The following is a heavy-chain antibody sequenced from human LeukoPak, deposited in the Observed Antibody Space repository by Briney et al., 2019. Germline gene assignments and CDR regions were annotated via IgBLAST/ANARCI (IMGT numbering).Heavy chain of an antibody. CDR3: ARGTGFFDP. V-gene: IGHV3-11*01. D-gene: IGHD1-1*01. Sequence: GGSLRLSCAASGFTSSDYYMSWIRQAPGKGMEWISYISGSGSSTYFADSVKGRFTISRDNAKNSLSLQMNSLRAEDTAVYYCARGTGFFDPWGQGTLVTVSS. CDR2: ISGSGSST. J-gene: IGHJ5*02. CDR1: GFTSSDYY.